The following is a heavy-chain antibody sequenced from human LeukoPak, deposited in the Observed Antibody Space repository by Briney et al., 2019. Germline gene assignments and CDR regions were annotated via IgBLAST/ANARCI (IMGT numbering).Heavy chain of an antibody. Sequence: GGSLRLSCAASGFTFSNYWMHWVRQAPGKGLVWVSRINSDGSSTSYADSVKGRFTISRDNAKNTLYLQMNSLRAEDTAVYYCARDGRSRRFDYYMDVWGKGTTVTVSS. CDR3: ARDGRSRRFDYYMDV. J-gene: IGHJ6*03. CDR2: INSDGSST. D-gene: IGHD3-10*01. CDR1: GFTFSNYW. V-gene: IGHV3-74*01.